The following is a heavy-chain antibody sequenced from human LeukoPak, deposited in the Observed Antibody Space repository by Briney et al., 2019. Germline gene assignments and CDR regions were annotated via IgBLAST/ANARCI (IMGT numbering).Heavy chain of an antibody. V-gene: IGHV4-34*01. D-gene: IGHD3-10*01. CDR1: GVSFSGYY. J-gene: IGHJ4*02. Sequence: SETLSLTCAVYGVSFSGYYWSWLRQPPGKGLEWIGEINHSGSTNYNPSLKSRVTISVDTSKNQFSLKLSSVTAADTAVYYCARGRYGSGSHFDYWGQGTLVTVSS. CDR2: INHSGST. CDR3: ARGRYGSGSHFDY.